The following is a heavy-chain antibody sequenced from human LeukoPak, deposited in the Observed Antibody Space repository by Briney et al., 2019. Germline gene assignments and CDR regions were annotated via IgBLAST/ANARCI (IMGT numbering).Heavy chain of an antibody. J-gene: IGHJ4*02. CDR3: ARRSGWSPFDY. CDR1: GGSFSGYY. CDR2: INHSGST. D-gene: IGHD6-19*01. V-gene: IGHV4-34*01. Sequence: PSETLSLTCAVYGGSFSGYYWSWIRQPPGKGLEWIGEINHSGSTNYNPSLKSRVTISVDTSKNQFSLNLSSVTAADTAVYYCARRSGWSPFDYWGQGTLVTVSS.